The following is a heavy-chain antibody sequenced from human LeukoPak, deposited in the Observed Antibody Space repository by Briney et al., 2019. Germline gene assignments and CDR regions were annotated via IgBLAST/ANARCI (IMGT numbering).Heavy chain of an antibody. CDR2: ISAYNGNT. J-gene: IGHJ6*02. CDR1: GYTSTSYG. V-gene: IGHV1-18*01. CDR3: ARVQVDIAAAGTSWYYYGMDV. D-gene: IGHD6-13*01. Sequence: ASVKVSCKASGYTSTSYGISWVRQAPGQGLEWMGWISAYNGNTNYAQKLQGKVTMTTDTSTSTAYMELRSLRSDDTAVYYCARVQVDIAAAGTSWYYYGMDVWAKGPRSPSP.